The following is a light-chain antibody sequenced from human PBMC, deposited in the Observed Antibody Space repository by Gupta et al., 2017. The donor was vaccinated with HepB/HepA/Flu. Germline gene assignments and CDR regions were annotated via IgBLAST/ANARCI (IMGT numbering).Light chain of an antibody. Sequence: AIRMTQSPSSFSASTGDRVTITCRASQGISTYLAWYQQKPGKAPKLLIYAASTLQSGVPSRFSGSGSGTDFTLTVSGLQSEDFATYYCQYDDNYPRTFGQGTKVEIK. V-gene: IGKV1-8*01. CDR1: QGISTY. J-gene: IGKJ1*01. CDR2: AAS. CDR3: QYDDNYPRT.